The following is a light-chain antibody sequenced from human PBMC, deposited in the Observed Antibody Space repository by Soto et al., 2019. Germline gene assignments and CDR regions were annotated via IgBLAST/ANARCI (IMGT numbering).Light chain of an antibody. CDR1: QTINTF. CDR3: QQTFSFPHT. Sequence: DIQMTQSPSSLSASVGHRVTITCRASQTINTFLHWYQQKPGHAPNLLIYSASTLQPGVPSRFSGSGSGTDFTLTISSLQPEDFVTYFCQQTFSFPHTFGPGTKVDLK. J-gene: IGKJ3*01. CDR2: SAS. V-gene: IGKV1-39*01.